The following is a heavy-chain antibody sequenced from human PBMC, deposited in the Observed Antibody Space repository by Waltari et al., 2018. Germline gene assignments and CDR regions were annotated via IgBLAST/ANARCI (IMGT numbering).Heavy chain of an antibody. CDR1: GYTFTSYY. CDR3: ARGIHMVRGVIPPFIDY. J-gene: IGHJ4*02. V-gene: IGHV1-46*01. Sequence: QVQLVQSGAEVKKPGASVKVSCKASGYTFTSYYMHWVRQAPGQGLEWMGIINPSGGSTSYAQKFQGRVTMTRDTSTSTVYMELSSLRSEDTAVYYCARGIHMVRGVIPPFIDYWGQGTLVTVSS. D-gene: IGHD3-10*01. CDR2: INPSGGST.